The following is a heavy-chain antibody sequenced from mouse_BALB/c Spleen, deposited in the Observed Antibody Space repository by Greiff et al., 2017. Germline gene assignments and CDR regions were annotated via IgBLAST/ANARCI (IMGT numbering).Heavy chain of an antibody. D-gene: IGHD1-1*01. CDR1: GYSITSGYY. CDR3: AREKYYYYAMDY. J-gene: IGHJ4*01. CDR2: ISYDGSN. Sequence: EVKLQESGPGLVKPSQSLSLTCSVTGYSITSGYYWNWIRQFPGNKLEWMGYISYDGSNNYNPSLKNRISITRDTSKNQFFLKLNSVTTEDTATYYCAREKYYYYAMDYWGQGTSVTVSS. V-gene: IGHV3-6*02.